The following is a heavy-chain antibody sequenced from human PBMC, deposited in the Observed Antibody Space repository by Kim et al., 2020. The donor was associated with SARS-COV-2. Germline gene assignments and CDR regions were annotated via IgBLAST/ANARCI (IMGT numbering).Heavy chain of an antibody. V-gene: IGHV3-33*01. Sequence: GGSLRLSCVASGFTFSNYGMHWVRQAPGKGLEWVAVIWYDGSNKYYADSVKGRFTISRDNSKNTLYLQMNSLRAEDTAVYYCARDPRDTYDFWSGYYMDYYYGMDVWGQGTTVTVSS. D-gene: IGHD3-3*01. CDR2: IWYDGSNK. CDR3: ARDPRDTYDFWSGYYMDYYYGMDV. J-gene: IGHJ6*02. CDR1: GFTFSNYG.